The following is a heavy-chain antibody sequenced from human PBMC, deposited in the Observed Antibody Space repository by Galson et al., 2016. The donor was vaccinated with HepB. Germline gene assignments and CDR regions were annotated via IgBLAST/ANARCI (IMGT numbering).Heavy chain of an antibody. J-gene: IGHJ1*01. Sequence: SLRLSCAASGFTFNIYAMSWVRLAPGKGLEWASAISSGGTTYYADSVKGRFTISRDNSKNTLSLQMNSLRAEDTAVYYCAKDRDSNWYEKYFQHWGQGTLVTVSS. CDR3: AKDRDSNWYEKYFQH. D-gene: IGHD6-13*01. CDR2: ISSGGTT. CDR1: GFTFNIYA. V-gene: IGHV3-23*01.